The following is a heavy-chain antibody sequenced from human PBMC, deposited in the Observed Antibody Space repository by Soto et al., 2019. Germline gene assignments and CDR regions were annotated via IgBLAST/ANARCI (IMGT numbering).Heavy chain of an antibody. CDR1: GGSISSGGYY. J-gene: IGHJ4*02. CDR3: VRVVTSVRGVIHTPYFDY. V-gene: IGHV4-31*03. Sequence: PSETLSLTCTVSGGSISSGGYYWSWIRQHPGKGLEWIGYIYYSGSTYYNPSLKSRVTISVDASKSQFSLKLCFVTAADTAVYYCVRVVTSVRGVIHTPYFDYWGQGALVTVPS. CDR2: IYYSGST. D-gene: IGHD3-10*01.